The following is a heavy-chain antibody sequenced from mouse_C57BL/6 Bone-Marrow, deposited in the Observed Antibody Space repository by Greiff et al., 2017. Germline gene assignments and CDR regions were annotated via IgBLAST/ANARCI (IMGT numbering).Heavy chain of an antibody. CDR1: GYTFTSYG. D-gene: IGHD1-1*01. V-gene: IGHV1-81*01. J-gene: IGHJ3*01. CDR2: IYPRSGNT. CDR3: ARGRIPLRSPFAY. Sequence: VQLQESGAELARPGASVKLSCKASGYTFTSYGISWVKQRTGQGLEWIGEIYPRSGNTYYNEKFKGKATLTADKSSSTAYMELRSLTSEDSAVYFCARGRIPLRSPFAYWGQGTLVTVSA.